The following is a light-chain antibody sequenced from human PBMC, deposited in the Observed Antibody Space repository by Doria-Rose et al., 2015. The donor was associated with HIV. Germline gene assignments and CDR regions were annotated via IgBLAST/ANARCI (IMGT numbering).Light chain of an antibody. Sequence: TQSPGTLSLSPGERTTLSCRASQSFSSTYLAWYQQKPGQAPSLLIYDGSTRATGIPDRFSASGSGTDFTLTINRLEPEDFALYYCHQYGTSWTFGQGTKVEI. CDR1: QSFSSTY. CDR3: HQYGTSWT. J-gene: IGKJ1*01. CDR2: DGS. V-gene: IGKV3-20*01.